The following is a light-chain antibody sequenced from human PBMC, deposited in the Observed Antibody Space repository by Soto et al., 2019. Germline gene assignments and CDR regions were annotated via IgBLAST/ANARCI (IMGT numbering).Light chain of an antibody. CDR3: QSYDSSLRAII. V-gene: IGLV1-40*01. J-gene: IGLJ2*01. CDR2: GNT. CDR1: SSNIGADYD. Sequence: QSVLTQSPSLSGAPGQRVTISCAGSSSNIGADYDVHWYQQLPGGAPKLLIYGNTDRPSGVPDRFSASKSGTSASLAITGLLPEDEGDYYCQSYDSSLRAIIFGGGTKVTVL.